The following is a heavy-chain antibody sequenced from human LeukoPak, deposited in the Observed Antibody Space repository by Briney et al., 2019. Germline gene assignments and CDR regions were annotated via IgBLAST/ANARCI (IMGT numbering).Heavy chain of an antibody. Sequence: SETLSLTCTVSGGSISSYYWSWIRQPPGKGLEWIGYIYYSGSTNYNPSLKSRVTISVDTSKNQFSLKLSSVTAADRAVYYCARGFGYCSGDNCYSGKLDYWGQGTLVTVSS. V-gene: IGHV4-59*01. CDR2: IYYSGST. J-gene: IGHJ4*02. CDR1: GGSISSYY. D-gene: IGHD2-15*01. CDR3: ARGFGYCSGDNCYSGKLDY.